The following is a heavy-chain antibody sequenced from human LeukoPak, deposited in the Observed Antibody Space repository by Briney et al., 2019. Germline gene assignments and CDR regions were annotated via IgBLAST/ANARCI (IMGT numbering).Heavy chain of an antibody. J-gene: IGHJ5*02. CDR2: INHSGST. D-gene: IGHD3-16*01. Sequence: SETLSLTCAVYGGSFSGYYWSWIRQPPGKGLEWIGEINHSGSTNYNPSLKSRVTISVDTSKNQFSLKLSSVTAADTAVYYCARGLGRRPGNRFDPWGQGTLVTVSS. CDR1: GGSFSGYY. CDR3: ARGLGRRPGNRFDP. V-gene: IGHV4-34*01.